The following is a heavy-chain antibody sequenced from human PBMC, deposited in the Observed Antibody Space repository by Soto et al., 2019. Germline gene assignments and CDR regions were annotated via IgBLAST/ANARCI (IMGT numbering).Heavy chain of an antibody. CDR1: GGTFSSYA. D-gene: IGHD5-18*01. V-gene: IGHV1-3*01. Sequence: QVQLVQSGAEVKKPGSSVKVSCKASGGTFSSYAISWVRQAPGQGLEWMGWINAGNGNTKYSQKFQGRVTITRDTSASTAYMELSSLRSEDTAVYYCARPSGYSYGLGAFDIWGQGTMVTVSS. J-gene: IGHJ3*02. CDR3: ARPSGYSYGLGAFDI. CDR2: INAGNGNT.